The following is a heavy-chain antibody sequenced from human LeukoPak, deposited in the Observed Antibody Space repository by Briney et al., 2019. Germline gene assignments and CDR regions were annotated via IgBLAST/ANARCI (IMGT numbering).Heavy chain of an antibody. CDR1: GFTVSSNY. CDR3: ARDGDSGYDRFDY. V-gene: IGHV3-53*04. D-gene: IGHD5-12*01. Sequence: GSLRLSCPASGFTVSSNYMSWVCQAPGKGLEWVSVIYSGGSTYYADSVKGRFTISRHNSKNTLYLQMNSLRAEDTAVYYCARDGDSGYDRFDYWGQGTLVTVSS. J-gene: IGHJ4*02. CDR2: IYSGGST.